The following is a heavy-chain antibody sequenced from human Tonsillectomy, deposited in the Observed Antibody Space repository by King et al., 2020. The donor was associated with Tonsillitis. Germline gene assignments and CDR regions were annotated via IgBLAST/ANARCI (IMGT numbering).Heavy chain of an antibody. CDR1: GYSLTNAA. V-gene: IGHV1-3*04. J-gene: IGHJ2*01. CDR2: IATDTGNT. Sequence: VQLVQSGAEVKKPGASVKLSCKASGYSLTNAAIHWVRQAPGQSLEWMGWIATDTGNTAYSQKCQGRVTLTRDTSASTSYMELGSLTSEDTAVYFCARDAGSAAVSAHWYVDLWGRGTLVTVSS. D-gene: IGHD3-10*01. CDR3: ARDAGSAAVSAHWYVDL.